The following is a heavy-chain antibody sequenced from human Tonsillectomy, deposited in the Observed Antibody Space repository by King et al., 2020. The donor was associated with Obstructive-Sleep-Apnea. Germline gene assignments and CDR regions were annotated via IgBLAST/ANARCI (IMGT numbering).Heavy chain of an antibody. CDR3: ARIVRPDA. D-gene: IGHD2-21*01. CDR2: INLSGST. CDR1: GGSFSGYY. V-gene: IGHV4-34*01. J-gene: IGHJ6*02. Sequence: VQLQQWGAGLLKPSETLSLTCAVYGGSFSGYYWSWIRQPLGEGREWIGEINLSGSTNYNPSLKSRVSISVDTSKNQFSLNLCSVTAADTAVYYCARIVRPDAWGQGTTVTVSS.